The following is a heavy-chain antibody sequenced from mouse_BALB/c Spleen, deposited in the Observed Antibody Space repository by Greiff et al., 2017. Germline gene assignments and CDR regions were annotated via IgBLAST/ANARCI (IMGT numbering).Heavy chain of an antibody. CDR1: GYTFTEYI. CDR3: ARSYDYDEGYFDY. V-gene: IGHV1-62-2*01. D-gene: IGHD2-4*01. CDR2: FYPGSGSI. J-gene: IGHJ2*01. Sequence: QVQLKESGAELVKPGASVKLSCKASGYTFTEYIIHWVKQRSGQGLEWIGWFYPGSGSIKYNEKFKDKATLTPDKSSSTVYMELARLTSEDSAIYYCARSYDYDEGYFDYWGQGTTLTVSS.